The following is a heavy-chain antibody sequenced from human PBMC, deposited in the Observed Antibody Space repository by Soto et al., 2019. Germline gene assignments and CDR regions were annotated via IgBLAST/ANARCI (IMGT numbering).Heavy chain of an antibody. D-gene: IGHD3-10*01. V-gene: IGHV1-46*01. Sequence: VASVKVSCKASGYTFTSYYMHWVRQAPGQGLEWMGIINPSGGSTSYAQKFQGRVTMTRDTSTSTVYMELSSLRSEDTAVYYCARETLWFGESYYYYYMDVWGKGTTVTVSS. J-gene: IGHJ6*03. CDR3: ARETLWFGESYYYYYMDV. CDR1: GYTFTSYY. CDR2: INPSGGST.